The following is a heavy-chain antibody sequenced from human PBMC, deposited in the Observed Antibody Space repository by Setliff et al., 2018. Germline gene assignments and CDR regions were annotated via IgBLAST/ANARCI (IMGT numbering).Heavy chain of an antibody. Sequence: ASVKVSCKASGYSFTSYGISWVRKAPGQGLEWMGWISTYYGNTNYAQKLQGRVTMTTDTSTSTAYMEVRSLRSDDTAVYYCARGIYLDYWGQGTLVTVSS. CDR2: ISTYYGNT. V-gene: IGHV1-18*01. CDR3: ARGIYLDY. J-gene: IGHJ4*02. CDR1: GYSFTSYG.